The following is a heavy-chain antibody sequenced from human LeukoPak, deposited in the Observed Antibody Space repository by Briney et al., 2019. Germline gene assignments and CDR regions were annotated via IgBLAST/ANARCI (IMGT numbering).Heavy chain of an antibody. V-gene: IGHV1-8*01. CDR3: ARGRRGWPFDY. D-gene: IGHD3-22*01. CDR1: GYTFISYD. J-gene: IGHJ4*02. Sequence: ASVKVSCKASGYTFISYDINWVRQAAGQGLEWMGWMNPNSGNTDYAQKFQGRVTMTRNTSMSTAYMELSSLRSEDTALYYCARGRRGWPFDYWGQGTLGTVSS. CDR2: MNPNSGNT.